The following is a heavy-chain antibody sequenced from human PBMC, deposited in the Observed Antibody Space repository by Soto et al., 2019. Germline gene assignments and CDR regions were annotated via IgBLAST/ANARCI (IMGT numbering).Heavy chain of an antibody. V-gene: IGHV1-69*01. CDR3: ARDMTTVVTNWFDP. D-gene: IGHD4-17*01. Sequence: ASGKVSCKASGGTFSSYAISWVRQAPGQGLEWMGGIIPIFGTANYAQKFQGRVTITADESTSTAYMELSSLRSEDTAVYYCARDMTTVVTNWFDPWGQGTLVTVSS. CDR1: GGTFSSYA. J-gene: IGHJ5*02. CDR2: IIPIFGTA.